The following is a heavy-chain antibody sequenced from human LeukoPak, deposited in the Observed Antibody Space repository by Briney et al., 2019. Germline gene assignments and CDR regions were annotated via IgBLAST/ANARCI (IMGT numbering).Heavy chain of an antibody. D-gene: IGHD5-18*01. CDR2: ISGGGGST. V-gene: IGHV3-23*01. CDR3: ANLDTAMEPGAFDI. Sequence: GGSLRLSCAASGFTFSSYAMGWVRQFPGKGLEWVSAISGGGGSTYYADSVKGRFTISRDNSKNTLHLQMNSLRADDTAVYYCANLDTAMEPGAFDIWGQGTMVTVSS. CDR1: GFTFSSYA. J-gene: IGHJ3*02.